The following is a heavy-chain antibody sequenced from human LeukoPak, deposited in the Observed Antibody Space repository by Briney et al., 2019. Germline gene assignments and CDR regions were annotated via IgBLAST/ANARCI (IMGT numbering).Heavy chain of an antibody. CDR3: AAYYYGSGSRRYFDY. CDR1: GSTFTGYY. CDR2: INPNSGGT. V-gene: IGHV1-2*02. Sequence: GASVDVSCKASGSTFTGYYMHWVRQALGQALECTEWINPNSGGTNYAQKFQGRVTMTRDTSISTAYMELSRLRSDDTAVYYCAAYYYGSGSRRYFDYWGQGTLVTVSS. J-gene: IGHJ4*02. D-gene: IGHD3-10*01.